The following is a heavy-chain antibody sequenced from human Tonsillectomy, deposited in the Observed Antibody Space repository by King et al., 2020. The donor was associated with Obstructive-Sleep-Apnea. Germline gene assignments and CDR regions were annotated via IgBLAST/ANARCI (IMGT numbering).Heavy chain of an antibody. CDR3: AKGEWSSRSIDY. V-gene: IGHV3-30*18. CDR1: GFSFSTRD. Sequence: QLVQSGGGVVQPGASLRLSFAASGFSFSTRDIHWVRQAPGKGLEWVALISLNERDKYYADSVKGRFTISRDNSKNTLYLEMNGLRAEDTAAYYCAKGEWSSRSIDYWGQGTLVTVSS. CDR2: ISLNERDK. J-gene: IGHJ4*02. D-gene: IGHD6-13*01.